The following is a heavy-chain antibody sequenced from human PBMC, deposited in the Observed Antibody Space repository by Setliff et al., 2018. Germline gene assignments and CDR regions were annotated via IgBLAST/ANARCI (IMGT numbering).Heavy chain of an antibody. CDR3: ARDLIDPDYGDYLSFYYYGMDV. J-gene: IGHJ6*02. Sequence: SVKVSCKASGGTFSSYAISWVRQAPGQGLEWMGGIIPIFGTANYAQKFQGRVTITADESTSTAYMELSSLRSEDTAVYYCARDLIDPDYGDYLSFYYYGMDVWGQGTTVTVFS. D-gene: IGHD4-17*01. V-gene: IGHV1-69*13. CDR1: GGTFSSYA. CDR2: IIPIFGTA.